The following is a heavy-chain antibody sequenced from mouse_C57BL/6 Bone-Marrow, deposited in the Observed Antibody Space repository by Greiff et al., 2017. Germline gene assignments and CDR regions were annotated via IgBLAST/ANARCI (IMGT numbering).Heavy chain of an antibody. CDR3: ANREGYPWYFDV. CDR2: INPYNGGT. V-gene: IGHV1-19*01. Sequence: EVQLQQSGPVLVKPGASVKMSCKASGYTFTDYYMNWVKQSHGKSLEWIGVINPYNGGTSYNQKFKGKATLTVDKSSSTAYMELNSLTSEDSAVYYCANREGYPWYFDVWGTGTTVTVSS. J-gene: IGHJ1*03. CDR1: GYTFTDYY.